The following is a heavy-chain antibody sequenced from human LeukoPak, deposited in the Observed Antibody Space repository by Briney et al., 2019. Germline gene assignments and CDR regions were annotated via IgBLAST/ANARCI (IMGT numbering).Heavy chain of an antibody. D-gene: IGHD4-23*01. CDR1: GGSITSYY. CDR2: IYYSGAT. V-gene: IGHV4-59*01. Sequence: SETLSLTCTVSGGSITSYYWSWLRQSPGKGLEWIGYIYYSGATNYNPSVKSRVTISVDTSKNQFSLKVRSVTAADTAVYYCARDRYGGNSGEFDYWGRGTLVTVSS. CDR3: ARDRYGGNSGEFDY. J-gene: IGHJ4*02.